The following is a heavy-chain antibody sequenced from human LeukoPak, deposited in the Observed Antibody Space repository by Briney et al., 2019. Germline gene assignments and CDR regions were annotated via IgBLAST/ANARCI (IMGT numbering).Heavy chain of an antibody. V-gene: IGHV1-69*05. CDR3: ATSLAGDYYDSSGYSH. J-gene: IGHJ4*02. D-gene: IGHD3-22*01. Sequence: SVKVSCKSSGGTFSSYAISWVRQAPGQGLEWMGRIIPIFGTANYAQKFQGRVTITTDESTSTAYMELSSLRSEDTAVYYCATSLAGDYYDSSGYSHWGQGTLVTVSS. CDR2: IIPIFGTA. CDR1: GGTFSSYA.